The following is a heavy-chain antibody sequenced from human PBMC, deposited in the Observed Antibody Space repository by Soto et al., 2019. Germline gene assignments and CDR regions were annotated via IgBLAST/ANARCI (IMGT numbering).Heavy chain of an antibody. Sequence: QVQLVQSGAEVKKPGASVKVSCKASGYTFTGYYMHWVRQAPGQGLEWMAIINPSCGSTSYAQKFQGRVTMTRDTSTNTVFMELTSLRSEDTAVYYCARGRVAVAGTYYLDYWGQGTLVTVSS. CDR1: GYTFTGYY. J-gene: IGHJ4*02. CDR3: ARGRVAVAGTYYLDY. V-gene: IGHV1-46*03. D-gene: IGHD6-19*01. CDR2: INPSCGST.